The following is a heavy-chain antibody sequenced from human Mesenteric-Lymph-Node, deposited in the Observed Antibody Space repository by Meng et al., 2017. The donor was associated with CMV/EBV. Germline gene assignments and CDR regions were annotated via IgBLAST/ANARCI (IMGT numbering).Heavy chain of an antibody. J-gene: IGHJ5*02. D-gene: IGHD6-25*01. CDR1: GFPFRASA. CDR2: IRGKTNNYRA. V-gene: IGHV3-73*01. Sequence: ASGFPFRASALHWVRQASGKGLEWLVFIRGKTNNYRAAYAASVKGRFTISRDDSENMLFLQMNNLKIEDTAIYYCCSLSTGWPGFDPWGQGTLVTVSS. CDR3: CSLSTGWPGFDP.